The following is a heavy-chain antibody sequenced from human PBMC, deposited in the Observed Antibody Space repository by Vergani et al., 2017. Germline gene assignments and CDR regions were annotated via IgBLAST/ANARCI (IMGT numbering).Heavy chain of an antibody. D-gene: IGHD3-10*01. CDR1: GDSISRSHYY. Sequence: QLQLQESGPGLVKPSETLSLSCRVSGDSISRSHYYWGFIRQPPGKGLEWIGSISSSGSPYYNPTLKSRLAFSVDTSKNLFSLRLKSVTATDTGMYYCARHPIELLWFGELGIGGMDVWGQGTTVTVSS. CDR2: ISSSGSP. J-gene: IGHJ6*02. V-gene: IGHV4-39*01. CDR3: ARHPIELLWFGELGIGGMDV.